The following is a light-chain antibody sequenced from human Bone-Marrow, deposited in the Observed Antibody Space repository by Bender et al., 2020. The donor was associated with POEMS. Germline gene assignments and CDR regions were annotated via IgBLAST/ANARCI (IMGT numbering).Light chain of an antibody. CDR3: QAWDSSNNIYL. J-gene: IGLJ1*01. Sequence: SYELTQPPSASVSPGQTATITCSGHNLGDKYACWYRQKPGQSPVLVIYADTKRPSGIPERFSGSNSGNTATLTISGTQAMDEADYYCQAWDSSNNIYLFGPGTQVTVL. V-gene: IGLV3-1*01. CDR1: NLGDKY. CDR2: ADT.